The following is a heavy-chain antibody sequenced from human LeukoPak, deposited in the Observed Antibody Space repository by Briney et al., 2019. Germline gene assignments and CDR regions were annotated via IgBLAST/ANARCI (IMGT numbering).Heavy chain of an antibody. CDR1: GDSISSGDYY. Sequence: PSQTLSLTCTVSGDSISSGDYYWSWIRQPAGKGLEWIGRISSSGSTNYNPSLKSRVTISVDTSKNQFSLKLSSVTAADTAVYYCARGEALGIWGQGTMVTVSS. V-gene: IGHV4-61*02. CDR2: ISSSGST. CDR3: ARGEALGI. D-gene: IGHD3-16*01. J-gene: IGHJ3*02.